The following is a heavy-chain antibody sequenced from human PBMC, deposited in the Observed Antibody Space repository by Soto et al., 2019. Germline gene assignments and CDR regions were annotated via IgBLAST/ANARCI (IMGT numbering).Heavy chain of an antibody. CDR3: ARGSYLRYYYYGMDV. V-gene: IGHV5-51*01. Sequence: GEALKISCNGSGYIFTSYWIGWVRQMPGKGLEWMGVIDPGDSDTRYSPSFQVQVTLSAAKTISTAYLQWSSLKASDTAMYSCARGSYLRYYYYGMDVWGQGTTVTVS. J-gene: IGHJ6*02. CDR2: IDPGDSDT. D-gene: IGHD3-16*02. CDR1: GYIFTSYW.